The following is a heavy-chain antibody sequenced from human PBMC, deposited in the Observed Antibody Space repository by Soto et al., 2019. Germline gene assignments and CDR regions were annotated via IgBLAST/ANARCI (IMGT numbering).Heavy chain of an antibody. CDR1: GFTFSSYG. V-gene: IGHV3-30*18. Sequence: PGGSLRLCCAASGFTFSSYGMHWVRQAPGKGLEWVAVISYDGSNKYYADSVKGRFTISRDNSKNTLYLQMNSLRAEDTAVYYCAKGPGIAAANDYWGQGTLVTVSS. D-gene: IGHD6-13*01. CDR2: ISYDGSNK. CDR3: AKGPGIAAANDY. J-gene: IGHJ4*02.